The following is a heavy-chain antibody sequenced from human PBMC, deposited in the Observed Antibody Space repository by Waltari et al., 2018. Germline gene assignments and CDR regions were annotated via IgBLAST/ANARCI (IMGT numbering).Heavy chain of an antibody. J-gene: IGHJ3*02. V-gene: IGHV4-38-2*02. CDR2: IYHSRST. Sequence: QVQLQESGPGLVKPSETLSLTCTVSGYSISSGYYWGWIRQPPGKGLEWIGSIYHSRSTYYNPSLKSRVTISVDTSKNQFSLKLSSVTAADTAVYYWAREGDIVVGGDAFDIWGQGTMVTVSS. CDR3: AREGDIVVGGDAFDI. CDR1: GYSISSGYY. D-gene: IGHD2-15*01.